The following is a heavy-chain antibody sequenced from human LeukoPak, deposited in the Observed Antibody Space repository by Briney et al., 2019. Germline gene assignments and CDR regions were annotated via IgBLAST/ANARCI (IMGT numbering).Heavy chain of an antibody. CDR1: GFTFSSYG. V-gene: IGHV3-33*01. J-gene: IGHJ4*02. Sequence: GGSLRLSCEASGFTFSSYGMHWVRQAPGKGLEWVAVIWYDGSNKYYADSVKGRFTISRDNSKNTLYLQMNSLRAEDTAVYYCARGVYGSESVYPSEDYWGQGTLVTVSS. CDR3: ARGVYGSESVYPSEDY. D-gene: IGHD3-10*01. CDR2: IWYDGSNK.